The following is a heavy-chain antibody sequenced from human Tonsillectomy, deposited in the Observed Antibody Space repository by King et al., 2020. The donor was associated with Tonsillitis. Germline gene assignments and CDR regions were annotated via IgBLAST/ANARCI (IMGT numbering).Heavy chain of an antibody. Sequence: VQLVESGGGLVQPGGSLRLSCAASRFTFSSFWMSWVRQAPGKGLEWVANIKQDGSEKFYVDSVKGRFTISRDNAKNSLYLQMNSLRAEDTAVYYCARSRWLQLSPYYYYYMDVWGKGPTVTVSS. V-gene: IGHV3-7*02. D-gene: IGHD5-24*01. CDR1: RFTFSSFW. CDR3: ARSRWLQLSPYYYYYMDV. J-gene: IGHJ6*03. CDR2: IKQDGSEK.